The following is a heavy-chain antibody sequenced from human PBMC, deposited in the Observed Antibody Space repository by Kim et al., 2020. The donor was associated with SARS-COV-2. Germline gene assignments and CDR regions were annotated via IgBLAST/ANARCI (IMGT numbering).Heavy chain of an antibody. D-gene: IGHD4-17*01. CDR1: GGSISSYY. CDR2: IYYSGST. Sequence: SETLSLTCTVSGGSISSYYWSWIRQPPGKGLEWIGYIYYSGSTNYNPSLKSRVTISVDTSKNQFSLKLSSVTAADTAVYYCAREDDDYGDYGWFDPWGQGTLVTVSS. CDR3: AREDDDYGDYGWFDP. V-gene: IGHV4-59*01. J-gene: IGHJ5*02.